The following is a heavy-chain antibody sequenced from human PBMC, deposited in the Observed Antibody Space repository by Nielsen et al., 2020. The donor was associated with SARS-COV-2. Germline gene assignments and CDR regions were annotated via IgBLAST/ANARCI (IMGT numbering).Heavy chain of an antibody. Sequence: GESLKISCAASGFTFSSYAMHWVRQAPGKGLGWVAVISYDGSNKYYADSVKGRFTISRDNSKNTLYLQMNSLRAEDTAVYYCARSDNEYSSSWYLSDWFDPWGQGTLVTVSS. V-gene: IGHV3-30*04. CDR2: ISYDGSNK. CDR3: ARSDNEYSSSWYLSDWFDP. CDR1: GFTFSSYA. J-gene: IGHJ5*02. D-gene: IGHD6-13*01.